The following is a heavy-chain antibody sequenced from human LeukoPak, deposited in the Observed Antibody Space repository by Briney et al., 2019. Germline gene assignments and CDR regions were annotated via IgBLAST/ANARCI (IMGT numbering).Heavy chain of an antibody. D-gene: IGHD6-13*01. V-gene: IGHV3-30-3*01. CDR2: ISYDGSNK. CDR3: ARALDSSSWSDY. CDR1: GFTLSNAW. Sequence: PGGSLRLSCAASGFTLSNAWMSWVRQAPGKGLEWVAVISYDGSNKYYADSVKGRFTISRDNSKNTLYLQMNSLRAEDTAVYYCARALDSSSWSDYWGQGTLVTVSS. J-gene: IGHJ4*02.